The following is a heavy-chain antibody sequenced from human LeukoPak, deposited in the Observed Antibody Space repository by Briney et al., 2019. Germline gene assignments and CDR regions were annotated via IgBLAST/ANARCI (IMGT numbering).Heavy chain of an antibody. D-gene: IGHD3-10*02. CDR1: GFTFSSYE. Sequence: GGSLRLSCAASGFTFSSYEMNWVRQAPGKGLEWVSYISSGSTIYYADSVKGRFTISRDNAKNSLYLQMNSLRAEDTAVYYCAELGITMIGGVWGKGTTVTTSS. CDR2: ISSGSTI. CDR3: AELGITMIGGV. V-gene: IGHV3-48*03. J-gene: IGHJ6*04.